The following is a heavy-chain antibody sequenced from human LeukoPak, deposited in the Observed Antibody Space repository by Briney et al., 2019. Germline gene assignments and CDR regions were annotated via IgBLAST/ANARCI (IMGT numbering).Heavy chain of an antibody. CDR1: GVAFSSYA. J-gene: IGHJ4*02. D-gene: IGHD1-1*01. CDR3: ARIQLYHGDFDS. V-gene: IGHV3-23*01. CDR2: ISGSGGST. Sequence: GGSLRLSCAASGVAFSSYARSWVRQAPGKGLEWVSAISGSGGSTYYADSVKGRFTISRDDAKNSLSLQMNSLRAEDTATYYCARIQLYHGDFDSWGQGTLVTVSS.